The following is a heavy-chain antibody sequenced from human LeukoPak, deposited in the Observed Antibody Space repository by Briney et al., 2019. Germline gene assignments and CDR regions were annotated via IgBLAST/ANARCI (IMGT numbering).Heavy chain of an antibody. CDR3: ARQSAAAGTD. J-gene: IGHJ4*02. CDR1: GYRFTSYW. D-gene: IGHD6-13*01. V-gene: IGHV5-51*01. Sequence: GEXLKISCKGSGYRFTSYWIGWVRPMPGKGLEWMGIIYPGDSDTRYSPSFQGQVTISADKSISTAYLQWSSLKASDTAMYYCARQSAAAGTDWGQGTLVTVSS. CDR2: IYPGDSDT.